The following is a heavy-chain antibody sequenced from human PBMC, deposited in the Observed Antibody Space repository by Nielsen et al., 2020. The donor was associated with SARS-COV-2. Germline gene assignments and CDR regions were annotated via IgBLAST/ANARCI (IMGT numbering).Heavy chain of an antibody. J-gene: IGHJ6*03. CDR1: GYTFTSYA. CDR2: INAGNGNT. V-gene: IGHV1-3*01. D-gene: IGHD3-10*01. Sequence: ASVKVSCKASGYTFTSYAMHWVRQAPGQRLEWMGWINAGNGNTKYSQKFQGRVTITRDTSASTAYMELGRLRSEDTAVYYCARCALGSGSYSTLRYYYYYYMDVWGKGTTVTVSS. CDR3: ARCALGSGSYSTLRYYYYYYMDV.